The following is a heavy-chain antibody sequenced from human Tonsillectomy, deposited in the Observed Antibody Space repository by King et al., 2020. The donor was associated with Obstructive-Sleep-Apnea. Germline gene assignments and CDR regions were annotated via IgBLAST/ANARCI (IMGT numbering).Heavy chain of an antibody. V-gene: IGHV4-59*01. J-gene: IGHJ6*02. Sequence: QLQESGPGLVKPSETLSLTCTVSGGSISSYYWSWIRQPPGKGLEWIGYIYYSGGTNYNPSLKSRVTISVDTSKNQFSLKLSAVTAADTAVYYCARVGTMVRGVTTYYYYGMDVWGQGTTVTVSS. D-gene: IGHD3-10*01. CDR1: GGSISSYY. CDR3: ARVGTMVRGVTTYYYYGMDV. CDR2: IYYSGGT.